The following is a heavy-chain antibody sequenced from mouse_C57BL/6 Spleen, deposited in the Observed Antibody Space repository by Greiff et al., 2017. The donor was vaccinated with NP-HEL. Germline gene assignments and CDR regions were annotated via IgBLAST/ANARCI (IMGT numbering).Heavy chain of an antibody. CDR3: ARQFDYGSSCDY. V-gene: IGHV5-6*01. CDR1: GFTFSSYG. D-gene: IGHD1-1*01. CDR2: ISSGGSYT. Sequence: EVKLVESGGDLVKPGGSLKLSCAASGFTFSSYGMSWVRQTPDKRLEWVATISSGGSYTYYPDSVKGRFTISSDNAKNTLYLQMSSLKSEDTAMYYCARQFDYGSSCDYWGQGTTLTVSS. J-gene: IGHJ2*01.